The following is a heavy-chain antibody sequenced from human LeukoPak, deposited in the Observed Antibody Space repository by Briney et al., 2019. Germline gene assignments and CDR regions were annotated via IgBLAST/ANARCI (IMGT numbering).Heavy chain of an antibody. Sequence: GASVKVSCKASGYTFTGYYMHWVRQAPGQGREWMGWINPNSGGTNYAQKFQGRVTMTRDTSISTAYMELSRLRSDNTAVYYCARVLTMIVADNWFDPWGQGTLVTVSS. CDR1: GYTFTGYY. CDR3: ARVLTMIVADNWFDP. CDR2: INPNSGGT. J-gene: IGHJ5*02. D-gene: IGHD3-22*01. V-gene: IGHV1-2*02.